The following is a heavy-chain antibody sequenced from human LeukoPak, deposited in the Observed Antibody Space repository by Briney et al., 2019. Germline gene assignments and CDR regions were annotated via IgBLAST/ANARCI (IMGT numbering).Heavy chain of an antibody. V-gene: IGHV4-39*07. CDR1: GGSISSSSYY. CDR3: ARGIRGAADY. D-gene: IGHD3-16*01. Sequence: PSETLSLTCTVSGGSISSSSYYWGWIRQPPGKGLEWIGSIYYSGSTYYNPSLKSRVTISVDTSKNQFSLNLNSVTAADTAVYYCARGIRGAADYWGQGTLVTVSS. J-gene: IGHJ4*02. CDR2: IYYSGST.